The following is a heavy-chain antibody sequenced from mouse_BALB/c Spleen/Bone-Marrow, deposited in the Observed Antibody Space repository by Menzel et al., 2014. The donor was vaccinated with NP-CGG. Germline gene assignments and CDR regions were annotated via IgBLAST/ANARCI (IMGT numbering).Heavy chain of an antibody. D-gene: IGHD2-4*01. CDR3: ARDDYDDQYYFDY. V-gene: IGHV5-6-5*01. J-gene: IGHJ2*01. CDR1: GFTFSSYA. Sequence: EVQLVESGGGLVKPGGSLKLSCAASGFTFSSYAMSWVRQTPEKRLEWVASISSGGSTYCPDSVKGRFTISRDNARNILYLQMSSLRSEDTAMYYCARDDYDDQYYFDYWGQGTTLTVSS. CDR2: ISSGGST.